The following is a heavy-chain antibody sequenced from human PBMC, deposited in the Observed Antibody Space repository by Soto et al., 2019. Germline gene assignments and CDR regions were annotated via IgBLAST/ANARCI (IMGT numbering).Heavy chain of an antibody. V-gene: IGHV3-33*01. Sequence: VXSLILSPAASGCTSSSYGMPCVRQAPCKGLEWVAVICYDGSNKYYADSVKGRFTISRDNSKNTLYMQMNSLKIEDTSVYFCSTDSYINMIVVRLDYWGHGTLVTVSS. J-gene: IGHJ4*01. CDR2: ICYDGSNK. CDR3: STDSYINMIVVRLDY. CDR1: GCTSSSYG. D-gene: IGHD3-22*01.